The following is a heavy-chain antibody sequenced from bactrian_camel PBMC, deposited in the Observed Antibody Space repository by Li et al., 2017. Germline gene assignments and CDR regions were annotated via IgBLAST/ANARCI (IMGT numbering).Heavy chain of an antibody. D-gene: IGHD4*01. CDR1: GFAFSTAG. J-gene: IGHJ6*01. Sequence: VQLVESGGGLVQPGGSLRLSCAASGFAFSTAGMSWVRQAPGKGLEWVSGIESDGRNTYYADSVKARFAISRDNAKSTLHLQMNSLKSDDTALYYCATGIWTMFPWGQGTQVTVS. V-gene: IGHV3-2*01. CDR3: ATGIWTMFP. CDR2: IESDGRNT.